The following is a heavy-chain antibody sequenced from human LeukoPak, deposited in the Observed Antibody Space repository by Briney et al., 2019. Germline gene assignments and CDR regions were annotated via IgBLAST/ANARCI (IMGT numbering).Heavy chain of an antibody. CDR2: ISWNSGSI. CDR3: AKDTQYDFWSGYWDY. CDR1: GFTFDDYA. Sequence: GGSLRLSCAASGFTFDDYAMHWVRRAPGKGLEWVSGISWNSGSIGYADSVKGRFTISRDNAKNSLYLQMNSLRAEDMALYYCAKDTQYDFWSGYWDYWGQGTLVTVSS. V-gene: IGHV3-9*03. J-gene: IGHJ4*02. D-gene: IGHD3-3*01.